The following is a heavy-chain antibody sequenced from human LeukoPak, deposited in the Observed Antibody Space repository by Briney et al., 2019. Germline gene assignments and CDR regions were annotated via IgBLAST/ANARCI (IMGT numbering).Heavy chain of an antibody. Sequence: ASVKVSCKASGYTFTDYYIHWVRQAPGQGLEWLGWISPNSGGTEYAQKLQGRVAMTRDTSISTAYMQLSSLRSDDAAVYYCARDGGMALAGTGYFYYMDVWGKGTTVTVSS. CDR3: ARDGGMALAGTGYFYYMDV. D-gene: IGHD6-19*01. CDR2: ISPNSGGT. CDR1: GYTFTDYY. J-gene: IGHJ6*03. V-gene: IGHV1-2*02.